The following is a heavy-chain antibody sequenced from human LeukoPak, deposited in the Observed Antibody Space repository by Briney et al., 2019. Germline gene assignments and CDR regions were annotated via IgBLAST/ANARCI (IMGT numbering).Heavy chain of an antibody. CDR2: IYYSGST. D-gene: IGHD2-2*01. CDR3: ARGGIVVVQPFDP. CDR1: GGSISSSSYY. V-gene: IGHV4-39*07. J-gene: IGHJ5*02. Sequence: SETLSLTCTVSGGSISSSSYYWGWIRQPPGKGLEWIGSIYYSGSTYYSQSLKGRVTISVDTSKNQFSLKLSSVTAADTAVYYCARGGIVVVQPFDPWGQGTLVTVSS.